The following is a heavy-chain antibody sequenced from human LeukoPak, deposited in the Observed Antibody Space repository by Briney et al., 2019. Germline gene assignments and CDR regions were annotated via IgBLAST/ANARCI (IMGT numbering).Heavy chain of an antibody. CDR2: INPNSGGT. V-gene: IGHV1-2*02. D-gene: IGHD1-26*01. CDR1: GYTFTSYY. J-gene: IGHJ5*02. CDR3: AREVGATPTGWFDP. Sequence: ASVKVSCKASGYTFTSYYMHWVRQAPGQGLEWMGWINPNSGGTNYAQKFQGRVTMTRDTSISTAYMELSRLRSDDTAVYYCAREVGATPTGWFDPWGQGTLVTVSS.